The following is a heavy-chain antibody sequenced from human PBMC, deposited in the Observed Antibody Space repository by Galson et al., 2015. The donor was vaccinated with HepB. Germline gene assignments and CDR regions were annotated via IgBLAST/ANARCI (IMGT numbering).Heavy chain of an antibody. CDR2: ISGSGGST. J-gene: IGHJ3*02. CDR1: GFTFSSYA. V-gene: IGHV3-23*01. CDR3: AKDVRGGGIITMIVVVMLPDAFDI. Sequence: SLRLSCAASGFTFSSYAMSWVRQAPGKGLEWVSAISGSGGSTYYADSVKGRFTISRDNSKNTLYLQMNSLRAEDTAVYYCAKDVRGGGIITMIVVVMLPDAFDIWGQGTMVTVSS. D-gene: IGHD3-22*01.